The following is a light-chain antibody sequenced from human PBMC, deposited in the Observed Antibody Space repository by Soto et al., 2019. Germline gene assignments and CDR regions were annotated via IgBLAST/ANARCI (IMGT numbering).Light chain of an antibody. J-gene: IGKJ3*01. V-gene: IGKV3-20*01. CDR1: QRSNYKS. Sequence: EIVLTQSPGTLSLYPGEGATVSCRVSQRSNYKSLVWYQRKFGQAPRLLIYNTSSRATGIPDRFSGSGSGTDFTLSISLLDPADCAVYYCQHYGGSFIFGHGTKGAFK. CDR3: QHYGGSFI. CDR2: NTS.